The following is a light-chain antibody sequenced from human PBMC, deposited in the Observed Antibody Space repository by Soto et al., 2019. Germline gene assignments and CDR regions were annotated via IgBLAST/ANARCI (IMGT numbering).Light chain of an antibody. CDR1: SDDNINYNF. CDR2: EVS. CDR3: STSTTTNTLFV. V-gene: IGLV2-14*01. J-gene: IGLJ1*01. Sequence: QSALTQPASVSGSPGQSITISCTGTSDDNINYNFVSWYQLHPGKAPTLMIYEVSNRPSGVSGRFSGSKSGNTASLTISELRAEDEGDYYCSTSTTTNTLFVFGTGTKVTVL.